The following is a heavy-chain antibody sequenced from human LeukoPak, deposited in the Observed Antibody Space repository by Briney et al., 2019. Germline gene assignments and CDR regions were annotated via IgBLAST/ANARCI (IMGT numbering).Heavy chain of an antibody. J-gene: IGHJ4*02. V-gene: IGHV4-31*03. CDR1: ADSLSSGGHY. D-gene: IGHD3-10*01. Sequence: AQTLSLTCTVSADSLSSGGHYWAWIRQFPGKGLESIGFIHHSGRSRHNPSLKDRVAISVDTSRKQFALKLSSVTAADTAMYYCARGGNRFGGFYFDYWGQGIQVIVSS. CDR3: ARGGNRFGGFYFDY. CDR2: IHHSGRS.